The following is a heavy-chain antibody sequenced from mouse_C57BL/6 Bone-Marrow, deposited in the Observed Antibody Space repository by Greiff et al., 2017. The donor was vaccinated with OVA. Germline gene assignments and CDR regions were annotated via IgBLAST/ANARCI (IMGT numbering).Heavy chain of an antibody. CDR3: YYGSSYY. Sequence: VHLVESGAELVKPGASVKLSCKASGYTFTSYWMQWVKQRPGQGLEWIGEIDPSDSYTNYNQKFKGKATLTVDTSSSTAYMQLSSLTSEDSAVYYCYYGSSYYWGQGTTLTVSS. J-gene: IGHJ2*01. CDR1: GYTFTSYW. CDR2: IDPSDSYT. V-gene: IGHV1-50*01. D-gene: IGHD1-1*01.